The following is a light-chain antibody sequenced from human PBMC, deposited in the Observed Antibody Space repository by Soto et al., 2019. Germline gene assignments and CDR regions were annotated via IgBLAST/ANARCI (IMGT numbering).Light chain of an antibody. Sequence: QSVLTQPASVSGSPGQSITISCTGTSSDVGGYNYVSWYQQHPGKTPKLMIYDVSNRPSGVSNRFSGSKSGNTASLTISGLEAEDEVDYYCSSYTSSSTPYVFGTGTKLTV. CDR1: SSDVGGYNY. CDR3: SSYTSSSTPYV. J-gene: IGLJ1*01. V-gene: IGLV2-14*01. CDR2: DVS.